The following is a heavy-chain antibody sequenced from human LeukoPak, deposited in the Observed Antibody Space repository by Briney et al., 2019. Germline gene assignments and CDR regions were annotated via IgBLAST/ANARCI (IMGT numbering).Heavy chain of an antibody. V-gene: IGHV3-23*01. CDR1: GFTFSSYA. D-gene: IGHD6-19*01. CDR2: TSGSGGST. J-gene: IGHJ2*01. CDR3: AKGHGGWYHRWYFDL. Sequence: GGSLRLSCAASGFTFSSYAMTWVRQAPGKGLEWVSSTSGSGGSTYYADAVKGRFTISRDNSKNTLYLQMNSLRADDTAVYYCAKGHGGWYHRWYFDLWGRGTLVTVSS.